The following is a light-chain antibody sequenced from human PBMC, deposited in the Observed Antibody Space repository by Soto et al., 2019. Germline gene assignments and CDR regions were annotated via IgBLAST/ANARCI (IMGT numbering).Light chain of an antibody. CDR2: DAS. CDR1: QYIGSA. CDR3: QQYSDRPRT. V-gene: IGKV3-15*01. Sequence: EVVLTQSPATLSVSPGDRATLSCRASQYIGSAVAWYHQRSGQAPRLLIFDASIRVPTTPARFSGSVSGTEFTLTISSLESEDFAVYFCQQYSDRPRTFGQGTKVEIK. J-gene: IGKJ1*01.